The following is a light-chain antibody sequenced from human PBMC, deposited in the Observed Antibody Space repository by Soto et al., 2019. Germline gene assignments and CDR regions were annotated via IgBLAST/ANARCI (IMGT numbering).Light chain of an antibody. V-gene: IGKV1-5*03. CDR3: QQDYSYPCT. CDR1: QSISNW. J-gene: IGKJ2*02. Sequence: DIQMTQSPSTLSASVGDRVTITCRASQSISNWLAWYQQKPGKAPKLLIYKASSLESGVPSRFSGSGSGTEFTLTISSLQPDDFATYYCQQDYSYPCTFGQGTNLEI. CDR2: KAS.